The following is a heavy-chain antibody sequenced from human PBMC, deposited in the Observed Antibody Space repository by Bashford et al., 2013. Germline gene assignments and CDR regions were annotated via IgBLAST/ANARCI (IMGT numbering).Heavy chain of an antibody. CDR3: ARDDYYGGNSGFIMGV. V-gene: IGHV3-9*01. D-gene: IGHD4-23*01. CDR2: ISRKGDTI. Sequence: SLRLSCAGSGFRFDDYAMYWVRQAPGKGLEWVSGISRKGDTIVYADSVKGRFTISRDNANNSLYLQMNTLRTEDTALYYCARDDYYGGNSGFIMGVWGQGTTVTVSS. J-gene: IGHJ6*02. CDR1: GFRFDDYA.